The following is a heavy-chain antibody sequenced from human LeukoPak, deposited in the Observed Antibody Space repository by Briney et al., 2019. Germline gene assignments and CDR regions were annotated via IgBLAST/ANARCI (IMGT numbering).Heavy chain of an antibody. CDR2: TYYRSKWYN. Sequence: SQTLSLTCAISGNSVSTNSAAWNWIRQSPSRGLEWLGKTYYRSKWYNDYAVSVKSRITIDPDTSKNQFSLQLNSVTPDDTAVYYCASGLGSFTSWGQGTLVTVSS. V-gene: IGHV6-1*01. CDR1: GNSVSTNSAA. D-gene: IGHD1-26*01. CDR3: ASGLGSFTS. J-gene: IGHJ5*02.